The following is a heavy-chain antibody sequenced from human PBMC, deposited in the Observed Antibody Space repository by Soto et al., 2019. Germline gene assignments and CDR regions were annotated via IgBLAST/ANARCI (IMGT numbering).Heavy chain of an antibody. CDR2: INPNSGGT. CDR3: ARDGSLWFGESPPPFDP. V-gene: IGHV1-2*02. J-gene: IGHJ5*02. D-gene: IGHD3-10*01. CDR1: GCTFTGYY. Sequence: GASVKVSCKASGCTFTGYYMHWVRQAPGQGLEWMGWINPNSGGTNYAQKLQGRVTMTRDTSISTAYMELSRLRSDDTAVYYCARDGSLWFGESPPPFDPWGQGTLVTVSS.